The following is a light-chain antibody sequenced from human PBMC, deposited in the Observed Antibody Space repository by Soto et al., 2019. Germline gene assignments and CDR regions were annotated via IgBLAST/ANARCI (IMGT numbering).Light chain of an antibody. Sequence: DIHMTQSPSTLSASVGDRVTITCRASQSISIWLAWYQQKPGRAPKLLIYGTSSLESGVPSRFSGSGSGTEFTLTISSLQPDDFATYYCQHYNDYSRTFGQGTKVEV. V-gene: IGKV1-5*03. CDR1: QSISIW. CDR3: QHYNDYSRT. CDR2: GTS. J-gene: IGKJ1*01.